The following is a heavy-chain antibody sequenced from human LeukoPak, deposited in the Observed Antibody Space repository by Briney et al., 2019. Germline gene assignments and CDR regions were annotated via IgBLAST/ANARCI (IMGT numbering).Heavy chain of an antibody. J-gene: IGHJ4*02. Sequence: GGSLRLSCVASGFTFSSYAMSWVRQAPGRGPEWVSAISGSGGSTYYADSVKGRFTISRDNSKNTLYLQMNSLRAEDTAVYYCAKEMAYCGGDCYSWVGTFDYWGQGTLVTVSS. CDR2: ISGSGGST. CDR3: AKEMAYCGGDCYSWVGTFDY. V-gene: IGHV3-23*01. CDR1: GFTFSSYA. D-gene: IGHD2-21*02.